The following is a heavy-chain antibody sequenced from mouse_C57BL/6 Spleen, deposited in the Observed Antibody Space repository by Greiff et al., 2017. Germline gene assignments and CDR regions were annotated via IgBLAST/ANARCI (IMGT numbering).Heavy chain of an antibody. CDR1: GYAFSSSW. D-gene: IGHD2-1*01. J-gene: IGHJ3*01. V-gene: IGHV1-82*01. CDR3: ARDGNSAWFAY. CDR2: IYPGDGDT. Sequence: VKLQESGPELVKPGASVKISRKASGYAFSSSWMNWVKQRPGKGLEWIGRIYPGDGDTNYNGKFKGKATLTADKSSSTAYMQLSSLTSEDSAVYFCARDGNSAWFAYWGQGTLVTVSA.